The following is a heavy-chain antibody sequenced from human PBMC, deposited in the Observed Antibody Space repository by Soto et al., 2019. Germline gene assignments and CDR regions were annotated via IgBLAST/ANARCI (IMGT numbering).Heavy chain of an antibody. J-gene: IGHJ5*02. D-gene: IGHD3-22*01. V-gene: IGHV1-18*01. Sequence: QVQLVQSGPELKKPGASVKVSCKTSGYTFVNYGISWVRQAPGQGLEWMGWISPHNDNTHFAQKFQGRVTLTTDIYTSTVYMDLKNLRSDDTALYFCARDTNANYFESSDPWGQGTLVTVST. CDR1: GYTFVNYG. CDR2: ISPHNDNT. CDR3: ARDTNANYFESSDP.